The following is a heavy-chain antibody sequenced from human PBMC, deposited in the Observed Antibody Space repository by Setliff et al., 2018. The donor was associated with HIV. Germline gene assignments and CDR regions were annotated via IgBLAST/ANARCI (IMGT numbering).Heavy chain of an antibody. CDR2: IYTSGST. Sequence: PSETLSLTCTVSGGSISSYYWSWIRQPPGKGLEWIGYIYTSGSTNYNPSLKSRVTMSVDTSKNQFSLKLNSVTAADTAVYYCEAATVGETGYYGIDVWGPGTTVTVSS. CDR3: EAATVGETGYYGIDV. D-gene: IGHD1-26*01. J-gene: IGHJ6*02. V-gene: IGHV4-4*08. CDR1: GGSISSYY.